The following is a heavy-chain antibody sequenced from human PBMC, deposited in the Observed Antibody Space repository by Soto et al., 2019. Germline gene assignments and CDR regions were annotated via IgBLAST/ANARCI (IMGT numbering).Heavy chain of an antibody. J-gene: IGHJ4*02. CDR3: ARGVESSGHYYGPLFFDY. CDR2: INPSGGST. Sequence: XSVKVTCPAAGYSLISYYRHWVRRAPGQGLEWMGIINPSGGSTSYAQKFQGRVTMTRDTSTSTVYMELSSLRSEDTAVYYCARGVESSGHYYGPLFFDYWGQGTLVTVS. D-gene: IGHD3-22*01. V-gene: IGHV1-46*01. CDR1: GYSLISYY.